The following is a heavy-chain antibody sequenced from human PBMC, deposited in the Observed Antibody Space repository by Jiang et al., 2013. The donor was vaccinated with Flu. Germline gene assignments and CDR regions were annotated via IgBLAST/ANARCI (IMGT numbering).Heavy chain of an antibody. CDR1: GYTFTSYA. CDR3: ARDSGLGDFDY. D-gene: IGHD3-16*01. J-gene: IGHJ4*02. V-gene: IGHV1-3*01. CDR2: INAGNGNT. Sequence: SGYTFTSYAMHWVRQAPGQRLEWMGWINAGNGNTKYSQKFQGRVTITRDTSASTAYMELSSLRSEDTAVYYCARDSGLGDFDYWGQGTLVTVSS.